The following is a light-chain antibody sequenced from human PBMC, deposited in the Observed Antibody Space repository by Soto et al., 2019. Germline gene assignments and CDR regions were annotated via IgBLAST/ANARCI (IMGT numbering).Light chain of an antibody. CDR2: DAS. CDR3: QQRHSWPPIFT. CDR1: QSVSSY. J-gene: IGKJ3*01. Sequence: EIVLTQSPATLSLSPGERATLSCRASQSVSSYLAWYQQKPGQAPRLLIYDASNRATGSPARFSGSGSGTDFTRTISSLEPEDFAVYYCQQRHSWPPIFTFGPGTKLDIK. V-gene: IGKV3-11*01.